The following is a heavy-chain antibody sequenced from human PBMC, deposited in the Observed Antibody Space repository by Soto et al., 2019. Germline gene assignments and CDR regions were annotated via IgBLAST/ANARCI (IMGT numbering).Heavy chain of an antibody. CDR1: GFTFTNAW. CDR2: IKSKTDGGTT. Sequence: EVQLVESGGGLVEPGGSLRLSCAASGFTFTNAWLNWVRQAPGKGLEWVGRIKSKTDGGTTDYAAPVKGRFTVSRDDSENTEYLQMNSLKTEDTAVYYCAADLPDWGAYAFDYWGQGTLVTVSS. D-gene: IGHD3-16*01. CDR3: AADLPDWGAYAFDY. V-gene: IGHV3-15*07. J-gene: IGHJ4*02.